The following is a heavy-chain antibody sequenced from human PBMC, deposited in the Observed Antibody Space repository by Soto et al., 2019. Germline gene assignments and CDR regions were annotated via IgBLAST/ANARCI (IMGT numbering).Heavy chain of an antibody. V-gene: IGHV4-31*03. J-gene: IGHJ4*02. CDR1: GGSINSGGYY. CDR3: AREPSI. CDR2: IYYSGRT. Sequence: QVQLQESGPGLVKPSQTLSLTCTVSGGSINSGGYYWSWIRQHPGQGLECIGYIYYSGRTYYNPSLNSRVTISVDTSKNQFSLKLSSVAAADTAVYYCAREPSIWGPGTLVTVSS.